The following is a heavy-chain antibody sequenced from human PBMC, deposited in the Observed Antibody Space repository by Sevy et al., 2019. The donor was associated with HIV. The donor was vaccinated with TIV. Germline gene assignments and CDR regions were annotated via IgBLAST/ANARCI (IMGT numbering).Heavy chain of an antibody. J-gene: IGHJ4*02. CDR2: LYHSGST. Sequence: SETLSLTCTVSGYSISSGYYWGWIRQPPGKGLEWIGSLYHSGSTYYNPSLQSRVTISVDTSKNQFSLKLSPVTAADTAVHFCARVARFLEWLFRDSTPPHYFDYWGQGTLVTVSS. V-gene: IGHV4-38-2*02. CDR3: ARVARFLEWLFRDSTPPHYFDY. D-gene: IGHD3-3*01. CDR1: GYSISSGYY.